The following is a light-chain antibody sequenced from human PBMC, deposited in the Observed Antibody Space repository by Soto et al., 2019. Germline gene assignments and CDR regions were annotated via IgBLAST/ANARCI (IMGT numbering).Light chain of an antibody. CDR1: NSNIGAGYD. V-gene: IGLV1-40*01. Sequence: QSVLTQPPSVSGAPGQRVTISCTGSNSNIGAGYDVHWYQHLPGTAPKLLISGNINRPSGVPDRFSGSKSGTSASLAITGLQAEDEADYHCQSYDSSLSGSVFGGGTKLTVL. CDR2: GNI. J-gene: IGLJ2*01. CDR3: QSYDSSLSGSV.